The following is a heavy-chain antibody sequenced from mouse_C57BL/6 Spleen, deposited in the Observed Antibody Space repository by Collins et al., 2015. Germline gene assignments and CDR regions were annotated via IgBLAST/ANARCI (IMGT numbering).Heavy chain of an antibody. V-gene: IGHV1-82*01. CDR1: GYAFSSSW. J-gene: IGHJ2*01. CDR2: IYPGDGDT. Sequence: QVQLKQSGAELVKPGASVKIPCKASGYAFSSSWMNWVKQRPGKGLEWIGRIYPGDGDTKYNGKFKGKATLTADKSSSTAYMQLSSLTSEDSAVYFCARGDYYGSSLDYWGQGTTLTVSS. D-gene: IGHD1-1*01. CDR3: ARGDYYGSSLDY.